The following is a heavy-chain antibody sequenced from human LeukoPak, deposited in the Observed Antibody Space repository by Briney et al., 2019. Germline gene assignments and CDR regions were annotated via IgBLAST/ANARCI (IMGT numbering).Heavy chain of an antibody. J-gene: IGHJ4*02. D-gene: IGHD6-13*01. CDR1: GGSISSSSYY. CDR2: IYYSGST. CDR3: ARLSSSWYRSFDY. Sequence: SETLSLTCTVSGGSISSSSYYWGWIRQPPGKGLEWIGSIYYSGSTYYNPSLKSRVTISVDTSKNQFSLKLSSVTAADTAVYYCARLSSSWYRSFDYWGQGTLVTASS. V-gene: IGHV4-39*01.